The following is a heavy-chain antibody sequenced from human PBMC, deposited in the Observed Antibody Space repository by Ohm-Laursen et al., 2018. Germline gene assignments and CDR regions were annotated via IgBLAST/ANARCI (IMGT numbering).Heavy chain of an antibody. Sequence: SLRLSCSASGFTFSSYSMNWVRQATGKGLEWVSSISSSSSYIYYADSVKGRFTISRDNAKNSLYLQMNSLRAEDTAVYYCAREDTAIDYYYGMDVWGQGTTVTVSS. J-gene: IGHJ6*02. CDR1: GFTFSSYS. CDR3: AREDTAIDYYYGMDV. CDR2: ISSSSSYI. D-gene: IGHD5-18*01. V-gene: IGHV3-21*01.